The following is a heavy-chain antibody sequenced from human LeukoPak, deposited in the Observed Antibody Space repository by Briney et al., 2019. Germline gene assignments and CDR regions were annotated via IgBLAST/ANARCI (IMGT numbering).Heavy chain of an antibody. J-gene: IGHJ4*02. Sequence: GESLKISCKGSGYSFTSYWVGWVRRMPGKGLEWMGIIYPGDSDTRYSPSFQGQVTISADKSISTAYLQWSSLKASDTAMYYCARPGYSGYDFSSVDYFDYWGQGTLVTVSS. V-gene: IGHV5-51*01. D-gene: IGHD5-12*01. CDR2: IYPGDSDT. CDR1: GYSFTSYW. CDR3: ARPGYSGYDFSSVDYFDY.